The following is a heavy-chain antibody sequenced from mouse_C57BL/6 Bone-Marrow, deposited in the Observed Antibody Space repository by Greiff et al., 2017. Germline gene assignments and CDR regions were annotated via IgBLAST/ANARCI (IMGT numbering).Heavy chain of an antibody. CDR2: IDPENGDT. Sequence: VQLKQSGAELVRPGASVKLSCTASGFNIKDDYMHWVKQRPEQGLEWIGWIDPENGDTEYASKFQGKATITADTSSNTAYLQLSSLTSQNTAVYYCTTPIYYDYDDVFAYWGQGTLVTVSA. V-gene: IGHV14-4*01. CDR3: TTPIYYDYDDVFAY. CDR1: GFNIKDDY. D-gene: IGHD2-4*01. J-gene: IGHJ3*01.